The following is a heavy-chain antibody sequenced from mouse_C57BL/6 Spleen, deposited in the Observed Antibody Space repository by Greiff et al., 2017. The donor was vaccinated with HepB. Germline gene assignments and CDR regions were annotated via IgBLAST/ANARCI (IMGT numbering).Heavy chain of an antibody. CDR2: IDPANGNT. D-gene: IGHD1-1*01. CDR3: ASCYGSRTGGYFDY. V-gene: IGHV14-3*01. Sequence: VQLQQSVAELVRPGASVKLSCTASGFNIKNTYMHWVKQSPEQGLEWIGRIDPANGNTKYAQKFQGKATITADTSSNTAYLELSSLTSEDTAIYYCASCYGSRTGGYFDYWGQGTTLTAAS. J-gene: IGHJ2*01. CDR1: GFNIKNTY.